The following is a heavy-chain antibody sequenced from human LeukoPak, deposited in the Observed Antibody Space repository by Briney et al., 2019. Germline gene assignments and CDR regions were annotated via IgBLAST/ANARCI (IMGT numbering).Heavy chain of an antibody. CDR1: GFTFSSYA. CDR3: ARGPKRWLQPYYFDY. CDR2: ISYDGSNK. V-gene: IGHV3-30*04. Sequence: GGSLRLSCAASGFTFSSYAMHWVRQAPGKGLEWVAVISYDGSNKYYADSVKGRFTTSRDNSKNTLYLQMNSLRAEDTAVYYCARGPKRWLQPYYFDYWGQGTLVTVSS. D-gene: IGHD5-24*01. J-gene: IGHJ4*02.